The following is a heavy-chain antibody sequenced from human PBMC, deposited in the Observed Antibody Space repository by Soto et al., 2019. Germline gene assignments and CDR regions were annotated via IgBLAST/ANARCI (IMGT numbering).Heavy chain of an antibody. D-gene: IGHD2-15*01. CDR3: ARDDVLCDGGRCYGVPLDL. CDR1: GFTVSSKY. J-gene: IGHJ6*04. Sequence: GGSLRLSCVASGFTVSSKYMSWVRQAPGKGLEWVSLIQSGGPTYYADSVKGRFTISRDTSENTLHLQMDSLRAEDTAVYYCARDDVLCDGGRCYGVPLDLWGKGTTVTVSS. V-gene: IGHV3-66*01. CDR2: IQSGGPT.